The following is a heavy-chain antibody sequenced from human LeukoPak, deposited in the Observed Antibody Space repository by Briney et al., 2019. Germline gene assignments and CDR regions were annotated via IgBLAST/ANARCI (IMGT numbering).Heavy chain of an antibody. V-gene: IGHV3-49*04. CDR2: IQAKAYGGAT. CDR3: TRAPHPRCSSSGCYLDY. D-gene: IGHD2-2*01. Sequence: AGGSLRLSGSTSGFTVGDDAMRWVRQAPGKGVEGVGFIQAKAYGGATKYAASVNGRFSISRDDSQSIANLQMNDLKTEDTAVYYCTRAPHPRCSSSGCYLDYWGQGTLVTVSS. CDR1: GFTVGDDA. J-gene: IGHJ4*02.